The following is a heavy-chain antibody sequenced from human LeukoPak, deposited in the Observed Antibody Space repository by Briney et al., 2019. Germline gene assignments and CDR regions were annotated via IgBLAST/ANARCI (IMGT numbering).Heavy chain of an antibody. V-gene: IGHV4-59*01. D-gene: IGHD6-13*01. Sequence: PSETLSLTCSVSGGSISTYYWSWIRQPPGKGLEWIGYNYNRGTTNYNPSLKSRVTISVDRSKNQFSLSLTSVTAADTAVYYCARERASAGPHFEHWGRGILVSVPS. CDR3: ARERASAGPHFEH. CDR2: NYNRGTT. J-gene: IGHJ4*02. CDR1: GGSISTYY.